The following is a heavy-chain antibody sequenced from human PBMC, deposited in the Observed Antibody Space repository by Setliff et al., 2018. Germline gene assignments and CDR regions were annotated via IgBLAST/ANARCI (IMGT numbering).Heavy chain of an antibody. CDR3: VRTFNGSPADR. D-gene: IGHD2-2*01. CDR1: GGSISSYY. V-gene: IGHV4-4*08. CDR2: IYTSGST. Sequence: PSETLSLTCTVSGGSISSYYWSWIRQPPWKGLEWIGYIYTSGSTNYNPSLKSRVTISLDTSKNQISLKLNPVTAADTAVYYCVRTFNGSPADRWGQGTLVTVSS. J-gene: IGHJ5*02.